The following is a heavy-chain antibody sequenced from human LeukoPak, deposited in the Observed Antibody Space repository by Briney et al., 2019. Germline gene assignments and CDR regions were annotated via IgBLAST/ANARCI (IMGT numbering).Heavy chain of an antibody. V-gene: IGHV3-15*01. CDR2: IKSKTDGGTT. Sequence: GGSLRLSCAASGFTFSSYGMHWVRQAPGKGLEWVGRIKSKTDGGTTDYAAPVKGRFTISRDDSKNTLYLQMNSLKTEDTAVYYCTTALAPYSSSWYGAFDIWGQGTMVTVSS. J-gene: IGHJ3*02. CDR3: TTALAPYSSSWYGAFDI. CDR1: GFTFSSYG. D-gene: IGHD6-13*01.